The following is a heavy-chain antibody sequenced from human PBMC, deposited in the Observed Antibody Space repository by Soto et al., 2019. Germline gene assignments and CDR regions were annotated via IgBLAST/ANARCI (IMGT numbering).Heavy chain of an antibody. CDR1: GGSISSGGYY. CDR3: AREPRA. J-gene: IGHJ5*02. V-gene: IGHV4-31*03. Sequence: QVQLQESGPGLVKPSQTLSLTCTVSGGSISSGGYYWSWIRQHPEKCLEWIGHIYYSGSTHYNPSLKSRVTISVDTSKNQFSLKLSSVTATVPSMYYCAREPRAWGQGTLVTVSS. CDR2: IYYSGST.